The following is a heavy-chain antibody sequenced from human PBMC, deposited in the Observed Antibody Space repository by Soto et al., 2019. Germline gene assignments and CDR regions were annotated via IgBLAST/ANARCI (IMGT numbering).Heavy chain of an antibody. CDR2: IIPIFGTA. CDR1: GGTFSSYA. V-gene: IGHV1-69*13. D-gene: IGHD3-9*01. Sequence: GASVKVSCKASGGTFSSYAISWVRQAPGQGLEWMGGIIPIFGTANYAQKFQGRVTITADESTSTAYMELSSLRSEDTAVYYCARVHYDILTGYYKEGDYYYYGMDVWGQGTTVTVSS. J-gene: IGHJ6*02. CDR3: ARVHYDILTGYYKEGDYYYYGMDV.